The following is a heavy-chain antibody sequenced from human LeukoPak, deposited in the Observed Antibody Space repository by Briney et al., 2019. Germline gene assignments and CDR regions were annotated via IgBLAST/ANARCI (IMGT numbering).Heavy chain of an antibody. J-gene: IGHJ4*02. CDR1: GGSFSGYY. CDR3: ARGPPKQRLDY. Sequence: SETLSLTCAVYGGSFSGYYWSWIRQPPGKGLEWIGEINHSGSTNYNPSLKSRATISVDTSKNQFSLKLSSVTAADTAVYYCARGPPKQRLDYWGQGTLVTVSS. V-gene: IGHV4-34*01. D-gene: IGHD6-25*01. CDR2: INHSGST.